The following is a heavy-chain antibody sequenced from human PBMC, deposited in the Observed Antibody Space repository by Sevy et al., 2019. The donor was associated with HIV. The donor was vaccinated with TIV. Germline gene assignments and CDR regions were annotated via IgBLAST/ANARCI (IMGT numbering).Heavy chain of an antibody. CDR3: ARSQPPRDYYYYYYMDV. Sequence: GGSLRLSCAASGFTFSDYYMSWIRQAPGKGLEWVSYISSSGSTIYYADSVKGRFTISRDNSKNTLYLQMNSLRAEDTAVYYCARSQPPRDYYYYYYMDVWGKGTTVTVSS. J-gene: IGHJ6*03. CDR2: ISSSGSTI. V-gene: IGHV3-11*04. D-gene: IGHD3-10*01. CDR1: GFTFSDYY.